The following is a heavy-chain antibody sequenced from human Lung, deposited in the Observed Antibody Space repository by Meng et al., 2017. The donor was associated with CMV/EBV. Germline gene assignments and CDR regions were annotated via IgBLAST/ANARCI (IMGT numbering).Heavy chain of an antibody. CDR1: GYTFTSYG. Sequence: AXVXVSXXASGYTFTSYGISWVRQAPGQGLEWMGWISAYNGNTNYAQELQGRVTMTTDTSTRTAYMELRSLRSDDTAVYDCARVGYGDYVPYYYYGMDVWGQGTXVTVSS. J-gene: IGHJ6*02. CDR2: ISAYNGNT. V-gene: IGHV1-18*01. CDR3: ARVGYGDYVPYYYYGMDV. D-gene: IGHD4-17*01.